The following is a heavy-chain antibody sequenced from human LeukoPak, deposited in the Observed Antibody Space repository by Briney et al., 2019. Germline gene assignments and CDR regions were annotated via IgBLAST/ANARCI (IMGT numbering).Heavy chain of an antibody. J-gene: IGHJ3*02. D-gene: IGHD2-2*01. Sequence: ASVKVSCKASGGTFSSYAISWVRQAPGQGLKWMGGIIPIFGTANYAQKFQGRVTITTDESTSTAYMELSSLRSEDTAVYYCARERGSTSPLGAFDIWGQGTMVTVSS. V-gene: IGHV1-69*05. CDR1: GGTFSSYA. CDR3: ARERGSTSPLGAFDI. CDR2: IIPIFGTA.